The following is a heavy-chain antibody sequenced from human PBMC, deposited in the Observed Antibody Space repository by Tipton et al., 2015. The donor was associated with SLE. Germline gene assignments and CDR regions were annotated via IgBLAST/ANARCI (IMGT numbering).Heavy chain of an antibody. V-gene: IGHV4-39*07. CDR1: GGSLSSSSYY. CDR3: ARRDGLNGFDI. J-gene: IGHJ3*02. D-gene: IGHD2-21*01. CDR2: IYYSGGI. Sequence: TLSLTCSVSGGSLSSSSYYWGWIRQLPGKGLEWIGNIYYSGGIYYNPSLMCRITISVDTSKNQYSLKLSSVTAADTAVYFCARRDGLNGFDIWGRGTMVTVSS.